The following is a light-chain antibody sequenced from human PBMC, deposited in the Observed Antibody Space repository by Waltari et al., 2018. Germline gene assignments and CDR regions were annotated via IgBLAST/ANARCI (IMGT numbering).Light chain of an antibody. CDR1: RTISSN. Sequence: ETVMTQSPATLSVSPGERASYSCRTSRTISSNLAWYQQKPGQAPRLLIYGASIRATGVPARFSGSGSGTQFTLTIHSLQSEDFAVYYCQQYNNWPPWTFGQGTKVEIK. V-gene: IGKV3-15*01. CDR3: QQYNNWPPWT. CDR2: GAS. J-gene: IGKJ1*01.